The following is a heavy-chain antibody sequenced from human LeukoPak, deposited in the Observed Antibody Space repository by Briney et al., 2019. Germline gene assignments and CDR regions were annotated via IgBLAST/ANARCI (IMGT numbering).Heavy chain of an antibody. Sequence: SETLSLICTVSGGSISSYYWSWIRQPAGKGLEWIGRIYASGSTYYNPSLKSRVTMSVDTSKNQFSLKLSSVTAADTAVYYCATSPAYSTMIKYYFDYWGQGTLVTVSS. CDR3: ATSPAYSTMIKYYFDY. J-gene: IGHJ4*02. D-gene: IGHD6-13*01. CDR2: IYASGST. V-gene: IGHV4-4*07. CDR1: GGSISSYY.